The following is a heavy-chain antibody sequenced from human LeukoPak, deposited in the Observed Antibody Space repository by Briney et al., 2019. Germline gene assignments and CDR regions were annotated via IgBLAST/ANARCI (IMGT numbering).Heavy chain of an antibody. CDR3: AREDPRATNAY. CDR2: ISSVSNYI. J-gene: IGHJ4*02. V-gene: IGHV3-21*01. CDR1: GFAFNTYT. Sequence: GGSLRLSCAASGFAFNTYTMIWVRQAPGKGLEWVSSISSVSNYIYYADSLKGRFTISRDNAKNSLYLQMNSLRAEDTAVYYCAREDPRATNAYWGQGTLVPVSS. D-gene: IGHD5-12*01.